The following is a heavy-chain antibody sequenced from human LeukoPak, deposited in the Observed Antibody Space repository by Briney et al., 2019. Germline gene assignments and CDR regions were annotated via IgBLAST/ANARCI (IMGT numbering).Heavy chain of an antibody. V-gene: IGHV3-74*01. CDR2: ISTDGAVT. J-gene: IGHJ4*02. CDR3: ARDTPDGNFDY. D-gene: IGHD2-15*01. CDR1: GFTFTSVW. Sequence: PGGSLRLSCAASGFTFTSVWMHWFRQAPGRGLVWISRISTDGAVTGYADSVKGRFTISRDNAKNTLYLQMNSLRAEDTAVYYCARDTPDGNFDYWGQGTLVTVSS.